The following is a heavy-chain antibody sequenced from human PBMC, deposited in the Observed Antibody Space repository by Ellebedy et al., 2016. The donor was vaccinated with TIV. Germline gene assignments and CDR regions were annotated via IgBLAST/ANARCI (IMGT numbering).Heavy chain of an antibody. Sequence: SETLSLXXTVSGGSISRDCWSWIRQSPGKGLEWIGYIYYSGSTNYNPSLKSRVTISVDTSKNQFSLRLSSVTAADTAVYYCAREIRSPDYFLGLDVWGQGTTVTVSS. V-gene: IGHV4-59*01. D-gene: IGHD2/OR15-2a*01. CDR2: IYYSGST. CDR1: GGSISRDC. CDR3: AREIRSPDYFLGLDV. J-gene: IGHJ6*02.